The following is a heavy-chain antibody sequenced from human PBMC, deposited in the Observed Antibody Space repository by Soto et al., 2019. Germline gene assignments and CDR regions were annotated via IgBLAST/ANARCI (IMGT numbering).Heavy chain of an antibody. CDR2: IYYSGST. J-gene: IGHJ3*02. CDR1: GGSISSYY. CDR3: ARVWGGAFDI. Sequence: PSETLCLTYTVSGGSISSYYWSWIRQPPGKGLEWIGYIYYSGSTNYNPSLKSRVTISVDTSKNQFSLKLSSVTAADTAVYYCARVWGGAFDIWGQGTMVTVSS. D-gene: IGHD3-10*01. V-gene: IGHV4-59*01.